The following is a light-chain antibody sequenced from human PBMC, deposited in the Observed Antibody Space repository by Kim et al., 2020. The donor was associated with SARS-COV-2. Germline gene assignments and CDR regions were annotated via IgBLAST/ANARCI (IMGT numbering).Light chain of an antibody. J-gene: IGLJ1*01. CDR3: SSSTSSLYV. CDR1: SSDVGGYKY. V-gene: IGLV2-14*03. Sequence: QSALTQPASVSGSPGQSITISCTGTSSDVGGYKYVSWYQQHPGTAPKLIIYDVSNRPSGISNRFSGSKSGNTASLTISGLQAEDEADYYCSSSTSSLYVFGTGTKVTVL. CDR2: DVS.